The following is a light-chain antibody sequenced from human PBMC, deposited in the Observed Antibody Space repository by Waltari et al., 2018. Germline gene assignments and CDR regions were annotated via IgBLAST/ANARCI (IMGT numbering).Light chain of an antibody. CDR2: EVN. Sequence: QSALTQPASVSGTPGQSITISCPGTTSAVGNYDLVPWYQQHPGKAPKRLICEVNKRPSGVSSRFSGSKSGNTASLTISGLQAEDEADYYCCSYAGRGTYVFGSGTKVTVL. CDR3: CSYAGRGTYV. CDR1: TSAVGNYDL. V-gene: IGLV2-23*02. J-gene: IGLJ1*01.